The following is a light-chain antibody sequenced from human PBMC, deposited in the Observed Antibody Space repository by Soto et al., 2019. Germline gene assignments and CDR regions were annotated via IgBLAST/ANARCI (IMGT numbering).Light chain of an antibody. V-gene: IGKV3-11*01. J-gene: IGKJ2*01. CDR1: QSVSSY. Sequence: EIVLTQSPATLSLSPGERATLSCRASQSVSSYLAWYQQKPGQAPRLLIYDASNRATGIPARCSGRGSGTDFTLNISSLEPEDFAVYYGQQRSNWPQYTFGQGTKLEIK. CDR3: QQRSNWPQYT. CDR2: DAS.